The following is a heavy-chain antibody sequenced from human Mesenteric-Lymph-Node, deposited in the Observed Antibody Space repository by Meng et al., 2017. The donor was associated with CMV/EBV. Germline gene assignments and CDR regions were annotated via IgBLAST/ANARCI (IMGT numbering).Heavy chain of an antibody. V-gene: IGHV4-30-2*01. CDR3: ARGDLYDSAGYYFDI. CDR1: GSLGSGDYS. D-gene: IGHD3-22*01. J-gene: IGHJ4*02. Sequence: GSLGSGDYSWNWIRQPPGKGLEWIGYISHSGNTYYNPSLKSRVTISLDRSKNQFSLSLSTVTAADTAVYYCARGDLYDSAGYYFDIWGQGTLVTVSS. CDR2: ISHSGNT.